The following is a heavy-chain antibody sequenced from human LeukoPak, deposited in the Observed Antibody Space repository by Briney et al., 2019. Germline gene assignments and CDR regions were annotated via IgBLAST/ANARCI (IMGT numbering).Heavy chain of an antibody. CDR3: SLLAVASPQDY. CDR1: GFSFSNYE. D-gene: IGHD6-19*01. V-gene: IGHV3-48*03. Sequence: PGGSLRLSCAASGFSFSNYEMHWVRQAPGKGLEWVSDISSSGSTVYYADSVKGRFTTSRDNANNYLYLQMQSLRAEDTAVYYCSLLAVASPQDYWGQGTLVTVSS. CDR2: ISSSGSTV. J-gene: IGHJ4*02.